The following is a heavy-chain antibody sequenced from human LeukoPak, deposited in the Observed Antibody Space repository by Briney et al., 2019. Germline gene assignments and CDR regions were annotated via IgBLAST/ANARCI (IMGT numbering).Heavy chain of an antibody. CDR3: ARDNYYGSGSYDY. CDR1: GGTFSSYA. Sequence: GASVKVSCKASGGTFSSYAISWVRQAPGQGLEWMGRIIPIFGTANYAQKFQGRVTITTDESTSTAYMELCSLRSEDTAVYYCARDNYYGSGSYDYWGQGTLVTVSS. J-gene: IGHJ4*02. CDR2: IIPIFGTA. V-gene: IGHV1-69*05. D-gene: IGHD3-10*01.